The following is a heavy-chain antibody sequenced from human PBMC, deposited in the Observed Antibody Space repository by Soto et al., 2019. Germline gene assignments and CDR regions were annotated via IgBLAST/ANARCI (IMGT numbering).Heavy chain of an antibody. CDR3: ARDGDVNTGFGKDY. J-gene: IGHJ4*02. V-gene: IGHV3-33*01. CDR1: GFTFSSYG. Sequence: QVQLVESGGGVVQPGRSLRLSCAASGFTFSSYGMHWVRQAPGKGLEWVALIWHDGGNKFYAESVQGRFTISRDNSKNTLYLQMTSLSAEDTAMYYCARDGDVNTGFGKDYWGQGTLVTVSS. D-gene: IGHD3-16*01. CDR2: IWHDGGNK.